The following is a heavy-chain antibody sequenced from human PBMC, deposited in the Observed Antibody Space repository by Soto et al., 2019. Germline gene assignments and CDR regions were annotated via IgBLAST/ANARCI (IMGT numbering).Heavy chain of an antibody. CDR3: ARDPGGYDRAGSFDY. Sequence: PSETLSLTCTVSGGSISSYYWSWIRQPPGKGLEWIGYIYYSGSTNYNPSLKSRVTISVDTSKNQFSLKLSSVTAADTAVYYCARDPGGYDRAGSFDYWGQGTLVTVSS. D-gene: IGHD5-12*01. J-gene: IGHJ4*02. CDR2: IYYSGST. CDR1: GGSISSYY. V-gene: IGHV4-59*01.